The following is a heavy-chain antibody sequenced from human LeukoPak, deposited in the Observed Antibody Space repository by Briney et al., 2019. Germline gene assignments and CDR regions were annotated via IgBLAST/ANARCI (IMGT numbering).Heavy chain of an antibody. V-gene: IGHV4-59*01. CDR3: ARDRGRPYQQGFDF. D-gene: IGHD2-15*01. CDR1: GGSISSYY. J-gene: IGHJ4*02. Sequence: PSETLSQTCTVSGGSISSYYRTWIRQPPGKGLEWIGYIYYSGSTNYNPSLKSRVTISVDTSKNQFSLKLSSVTAADTAVYYCARDRGRPYQQGFDFWGQGTLVTVSS. CDR2: IYYSGST.